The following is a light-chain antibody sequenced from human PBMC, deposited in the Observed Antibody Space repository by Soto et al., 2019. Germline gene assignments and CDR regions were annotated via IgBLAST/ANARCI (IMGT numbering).Light chain of an antibody. V-gene: IGKV1-27*01. CDR1: QGITNY. J-gene: IGKJ4*01. CDR2: AAS. CDR3: QRYNSAPLS. Sequence: DIQMTQSPSSLSASVGDRGTITCRASQGITNYLAWYQQKPGKVPKLLIYAASTLQSGAPSRFSGSGSGTAFTLTISILQPEDVATYYCQRYNSAPLSFGGGTTGEIK.